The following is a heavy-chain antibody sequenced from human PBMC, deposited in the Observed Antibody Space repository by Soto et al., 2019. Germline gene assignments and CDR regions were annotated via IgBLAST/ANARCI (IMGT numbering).Heavy chain of an antibody. CDR2: IYTSGST. CDR3: ARDGAAEYYDFWGGYLKDHTLDY. CDR1: GGSISSYY. Sequence: SETLSLTCTVSGGSISSYYWSWIRQPAGKGLEWIGRIYTSGSTNYNPSLKSRVTMSVDTSKNQFSLKLSSVTAADAAVYYCARDGAAEYYDFWGGYLKDHTLDYWGQGPLVTVYS. V-gene: IGHV4-4*07. D-gene: IGHD3-3*01. J-gene: IGHJ4*02.